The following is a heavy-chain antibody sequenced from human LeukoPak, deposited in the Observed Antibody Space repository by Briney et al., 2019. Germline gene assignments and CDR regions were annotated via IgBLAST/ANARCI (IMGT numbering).Heavy chain of an antibody. CDR1: GGTFSSYA. CDR2: IIPILGIA. V-gene: IGHV1-69*04. D-gene: IGHD2-8*01. CDR3: ARDREEWCFDY. Sequence: SVKVSCKASGGTFSSYAISWVRQAPGQGLEWMGRIIPILGIANYAQKFQGRVTITADKSTSTAYMELRSLRSDDTAVYYCARDREEWCFDYWGQGTLVTVSS. J-gene: IGHJ4*02.